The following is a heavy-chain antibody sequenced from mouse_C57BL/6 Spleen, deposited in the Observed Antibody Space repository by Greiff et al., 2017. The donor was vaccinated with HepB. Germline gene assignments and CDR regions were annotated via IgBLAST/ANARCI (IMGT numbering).Heavy chain of an antibody. CDR3: ARGKYYGSRGGYFDY. CDR1: GYTFTDYT. V-gene: IGHV1-22*01. D-gene: IGHD1-1*01. J-gene: IGHJ2*01. CDR2: INPNNGGT. Sequence: EVQLQQSGPELVKPGASVKMSCKASGYTFTDYTMHWVKQSHGKSLEWIGYINPNNGGTSYNQKFKGKATLTVNKSSSTAYMELRSLTSEDSAVYYCARGKYYGSRGGYFDYWGQGTTLTVSS.